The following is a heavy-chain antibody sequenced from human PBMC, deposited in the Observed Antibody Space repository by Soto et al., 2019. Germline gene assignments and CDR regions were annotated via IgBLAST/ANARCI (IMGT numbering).Heavy chain of an antibody. Sequence: PSETLSPTCTVSRASIYTYSWTWIRQPAGKGLQWIGHIYSSGSANYSPSLKSRVSMSVDSSKNQISLKLSSVTAADTAVYYCATIVGANDYWGQGTLVTVSS. CDR1: RASIYTYS. CDR3: ATIVGANDY. CDR2: IYSSGSA. D-gene: IGHD1-26*01. J-gene: IGHJ4*02. V-gene: IGHV4-4*07.